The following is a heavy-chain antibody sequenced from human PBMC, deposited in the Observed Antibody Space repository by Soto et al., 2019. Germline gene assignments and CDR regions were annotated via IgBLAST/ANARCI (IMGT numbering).Heavy chain of an antibody. Sequence: VASVKVSCKASGCTFTSYAMHWVRQAPGQRLEWMGWINAGNGNTKYSQKFQGRVTITRDTSASTAYMELSSLRSEDTAVYYCARSYCSSTSCYRGYNWFDPWGQETLVTVSS. CDR3: ARSYCSSTSCYRGYNWFDP. D-gene: IGHD2-2*02. CDR1: GCTFTSYA. V-gene: IGHV1-3*01. J-gene: IGHJ5*02. CDR2: INAGNGNT.